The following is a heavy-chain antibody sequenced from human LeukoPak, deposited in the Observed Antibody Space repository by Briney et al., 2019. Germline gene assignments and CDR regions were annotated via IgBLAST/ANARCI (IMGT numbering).Heavy chain of an antibody. D-gene: IGHD3-3*01. CDR1: GSSISSYY. CDR2: IYTSGST. J-gene: IGHJ5*02. CDR3: ARYDPGRGFDP. V-gene: IGHV4-4*07. Sequence: SEPLSLTCTVSGSSISSYYWSWIRQPAGKGLEWIGRIYTSGSTNYNPSLKGRVTMSVDTSKNQFSLKLSSVTAADTAVYYCARYDPGRGFDPWGQGTLVTVSS.